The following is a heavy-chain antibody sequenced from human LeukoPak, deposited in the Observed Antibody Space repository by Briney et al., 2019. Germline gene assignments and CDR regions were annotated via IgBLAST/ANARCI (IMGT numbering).Heavy chain of an antibody. J-gene: IGHJ4*02. CDR2: ISGDGEST. Sequence: GGSLRLSCAASGVTLRNYAMTWIRQAPGKGLQWVSVISGDGESTYYADSVKGRFTISGDNAKNSLYLQMNSLRAEDTAVYYCARHYYDSSGYYSCDYWGQGTLVIVSS. CDR1: GVTLRNYA. CDR3: ARHYYDSSGYYSCDY. D-gene: IGHD3-22*01. V-gene: IGHV3-23*01.